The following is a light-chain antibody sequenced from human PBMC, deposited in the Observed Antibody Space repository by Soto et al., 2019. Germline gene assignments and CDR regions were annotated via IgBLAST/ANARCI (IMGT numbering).Light chain of an antibody. Sequence: QSVLTPPASVSGSPGQSITISCTGTSSDVGSRNLVSWYQQYPGKAPKLIIFEASKRPSGVSNRLSGSKSGSTASLTISGLQAEDEADYYCCSHAGSRTYVFGSGTKVTVL. CDR2: EAS. V-gene: IGLV2-23*01. CDR1: SSDVGSRNL. CDR3: CSHAGSRTYV. J-gene: IGLJ1*01.